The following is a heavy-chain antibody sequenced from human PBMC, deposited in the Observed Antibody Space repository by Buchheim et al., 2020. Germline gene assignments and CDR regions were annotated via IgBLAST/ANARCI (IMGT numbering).Heavy chain of an antibody. CDR2: IYYSGST. V-gene: IGHV4-31*03. CDR1: GGSISSGGYY. Sequence: QLQLWESGPGLVKPSQTLSLTCTVSGGSISSGGYYWSWIRQHPGKGLEWIGYIYYSGSTYYNPSLKSRVTISVDTSKNQFSLKLSSVTAADTAVYYCARLTKDIVLVPAAEWWFDPWGQGTL. D-gene: IGHD2-2*01. J-gene: IGHJ5*02. CDR3: ARLTKDIVLVPAAEWWFDP.